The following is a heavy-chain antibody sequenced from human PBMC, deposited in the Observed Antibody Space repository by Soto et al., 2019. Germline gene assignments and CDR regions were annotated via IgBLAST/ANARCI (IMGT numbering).Heavy chain of an antibody. J-gene: IGHJ4*02. V-gene: IGHV3-23*01. CDR1: GFTFSIYG. Sequence: EAQLLESGGDLVQSGGSLRLSCAASGFTFSIYGMTWVRQAPGKGLEWVSAISGSGGSTYYADSVKGRFTISRDNSNNTLYLQMNSLRVEDTAVYYCAKREQQCWGQGTLVTVSS. CDR2: ISGSGGST. D-gene: IGHD6-19*01. CDR3: AKREQQC.